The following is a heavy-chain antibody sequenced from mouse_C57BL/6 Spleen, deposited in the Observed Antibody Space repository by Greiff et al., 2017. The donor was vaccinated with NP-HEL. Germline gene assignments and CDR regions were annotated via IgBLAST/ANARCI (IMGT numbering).Heavy chain of an antibody. V-gene: IGHV1-55*01. CDR1: GYTFTSYW. Sequence: QVQLQQSGAELVKPGASVKMSCKASGYTFTSYWITWVKQRPGQGLEWIGDIYPGSGSTNYNEKFKSKATLTVDTSSSTAYMQLSSLTSEDSAVYYCARSPIYYDYEGNAMDYWGQGTSVTVSS. CDR3: ARSPIYYDYEGNAMDY. CDR2: IYPGSGST. J-gene: IGHJ4*01. D-gene: IGHD2-4*01.